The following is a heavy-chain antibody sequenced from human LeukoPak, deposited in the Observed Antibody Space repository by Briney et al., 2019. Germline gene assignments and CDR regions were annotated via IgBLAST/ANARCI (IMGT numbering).Heavy chain of an antibody. CDR2: INPNSGGT. D-gene: IGHD5-18*01. CDR3: ARDLGYSYGYGQIDY. V-gene: IGHV1-2*06. J-gene: IGHJ4*02. CDR1: GYTFTGYY. Sequence: ASVKVSCKASGYTFTGYYMHWVRQAPGQGLEWMGRINPNSGGTNYAQKFQGRVTMTRGTSISTAYMELSRLRSDDTAVYYCARDLGYSYGYGQIDYWGQGTLVTVSS.